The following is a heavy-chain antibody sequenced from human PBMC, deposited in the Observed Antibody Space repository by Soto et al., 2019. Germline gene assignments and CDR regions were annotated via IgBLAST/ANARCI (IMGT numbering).Heavy chain of an antibody. CDR1: GFTFSTFS. Sequence: EVQLVESGGGSVQPGGSLRLSCAASGFTFSTFSMNWVRQAPGRGLEWISYISVGGRPISYADSVKGRITISRENAKNSLYLQMDSLTDEDTAVYYCARDLGWAFDSWGQGTLVTVSS. D-gene: IGHD6-19*01. CDR2: ISVGGRPI. CDR3: ARDLGWAFDS. V-gene: IGHV3-48*02. J-gene: IGHJ4*02.